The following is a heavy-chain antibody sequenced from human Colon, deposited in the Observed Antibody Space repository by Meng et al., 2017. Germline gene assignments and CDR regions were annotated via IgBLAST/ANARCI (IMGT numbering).Heavy chain of an antibody. CDR3: ARLARTGPDYYYYGMDV. CDR2: IYPGDSDT. Sequence: GESLKISCKGSGYSFTSYWIGWVRQMPGKGLEWMGIIYPGDSDTRYSPSFQGQVTISADKSISTAYLQWSSLKASDTAMYYCARLARTGPDYYYYGMDVWGQGNMVNVSS. CDR1: GYSFTSYW. J-gene: IGHJ6*02. V-gene: IGHV5-51*01.